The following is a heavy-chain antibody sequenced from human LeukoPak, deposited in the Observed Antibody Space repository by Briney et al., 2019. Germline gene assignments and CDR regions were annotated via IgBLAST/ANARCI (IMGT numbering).Heavy chain of an antibody. D-gene: IGHD3-22*01. Sequence: SETQSLTCTVSGGSISSGSYYWSWIRQPPGKGLEWIGFIYHTGSSNYNPFLKSRVTISVDTSKNQVSLNLRSVTAADTAVYYCARVNRDTSGYYHVYFDYWGQGTLVSVSS. CDR3: ARVNRDTSGYYHVYFDY. J-gene: IGHJ4*02. V-gene: IGHV4-61*01. CDR2: IYHTGSS. CDR1: GGSISSGSYY.